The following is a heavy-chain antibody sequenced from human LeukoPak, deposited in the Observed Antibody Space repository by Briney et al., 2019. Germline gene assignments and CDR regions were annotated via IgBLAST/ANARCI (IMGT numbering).Heavy chain of an antibody. Sequence: GASVKVSCKASGGTFSSYAISWVRQAPGQGLEWMGRIIPILGIANYAQKFQGRVTITADKSTSTAYMELSSLRSEDTAVYYCAREGPLGAAHYYYGMDVWGQGTTVTVSS. CDR3: AREGPLGAAHYYYGMDV. V-gene: IGHV1-69*04. D-gene: IGHD6-13*01. CDR2: IIPILGIA. CDR1: GGTFSSYA. J-gene: IGHJ6*02.